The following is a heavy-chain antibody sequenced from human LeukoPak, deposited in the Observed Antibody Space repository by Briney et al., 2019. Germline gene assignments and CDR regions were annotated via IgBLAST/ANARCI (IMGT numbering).Heavy chain of an antibody. D-gene: IGHD3-10*01. J-gene: IGHJ4*02. V-gene: IGHV1-8*01. CDR2: MNPNSGNT. CDR3: ARGYYYGSGYEIAYDY. Sequence: ASVKVSCKASGYTFTSYDINWLRQATGQGLEWMGWMNPNSGNTGYAQKFQGRVTMTRNTSISTAYMELSSLRSEDTAVYYCARGYYYGSGYEIAYDYWGQGTLVTVSS. CDR1: GYTFTSYD.